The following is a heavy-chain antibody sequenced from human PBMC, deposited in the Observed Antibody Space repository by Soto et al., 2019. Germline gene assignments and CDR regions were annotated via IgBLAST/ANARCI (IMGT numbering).Heavy chain of an antibody. D-gene: IGHD3-22*01. CDR2: IYYSGST. J-gene: IGHJ4*02. CDR1: GGSIISYY. Sequence: PSETLSLTCTVSGGSIISYYWSWILQPPWKGLEWIGYIYYSGSTNYNPSLKSRVTISVDTSKNQFSLKLSSVTAADTAVYYCARVDSSGYYFDYWGQGTLVTVSS. V-gene: IGHV4-59*01. CDR3: ARVDSSGYYFDY.